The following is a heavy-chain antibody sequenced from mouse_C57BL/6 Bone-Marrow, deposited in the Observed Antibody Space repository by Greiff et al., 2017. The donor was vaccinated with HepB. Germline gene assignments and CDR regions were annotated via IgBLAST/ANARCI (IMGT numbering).Heavy chain of an antibody. CDR1: EYEFPSHD. Sequence: EVQLMESGGGLVQPGESLKLSCESNEYEFPSHDMSWVRKTPEKRLELVAAINSDGGSTYYPDTMERRFIISRDNTKKTLYLQMSSLRSEDTALYYCARHGGYYGSSYNAMDYWGQGTSVTVSS. V-gene: IGHV5-2*01. CDR2: INSDGGST. D-gene: IGHD1-1*01. CDR3: ARHGGYYGSSYNAMDY. J-gene: IGHJ4*01.